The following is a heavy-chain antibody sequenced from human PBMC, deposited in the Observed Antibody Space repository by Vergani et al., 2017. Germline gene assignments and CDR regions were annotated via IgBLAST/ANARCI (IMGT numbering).Heavy chain of an antibody. V-gene: IGHV1-46*03. CDR3: PRGDYGTLTGYRY. D-gene: IGHD3-9*01. Sequence: QVQVVQSGAEVKKSGASVKVSCKTSGYTFSNYYMHWVRQAPGQGLEWMGIINPSGGHTNYAQKFQGRVTMTRDTSTSTVYMELSSLRSEDTAIYYCPRGDYGTLTGYRYWGQGTLVTVSA. CDR2: INPSGGHT. J-gene: IGHJ4*02. CDR1: GYTFSNYY.